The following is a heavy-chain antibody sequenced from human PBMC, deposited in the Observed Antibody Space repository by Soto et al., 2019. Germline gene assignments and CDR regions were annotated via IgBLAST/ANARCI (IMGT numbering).Heavy chain of an antibody. J-gene: IGHJ4*02. Sequence: QVQLQQWGAGLLKPSETLSLTCAVYGGSLSGDYWSWIRQSPGKGLEWIGEINHSGSTNYNPSLTSRVTISGDTSKNQFSLKLSSVTAADTAVYYCARGPDSGSGSRLFDYWGRGTLVTVSS. CDR3: ARGPDSGSGSRLFDY. CDR1: GGSLSGDY. V-gene: IGHV4-34*01. D-gene: IGHD3-10*01. CDR2: INHSGST.